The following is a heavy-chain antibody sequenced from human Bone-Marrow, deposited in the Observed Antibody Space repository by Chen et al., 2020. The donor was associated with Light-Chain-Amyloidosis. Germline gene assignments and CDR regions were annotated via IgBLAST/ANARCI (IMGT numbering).Heavy chain of an antibody. V-gene: IGHV5-51*01. CDR2: IYPDDSDA. CDR3: ARRRDGYNFDY. Sequence: EQSGTEEKKPGESLTISCTGSGYTFPNYWIGWVRQMPGKGLEWTGAIYPDDSDARYSPSFEGQVTISADNSITTAYLQWRSLKASDTAMYYCARRRDGYNFDYWGQGTLVTVSS. D-gene: IGHD5-12*01. J-gene: IGHJ4*02. CDR1: GYTFPNYW.